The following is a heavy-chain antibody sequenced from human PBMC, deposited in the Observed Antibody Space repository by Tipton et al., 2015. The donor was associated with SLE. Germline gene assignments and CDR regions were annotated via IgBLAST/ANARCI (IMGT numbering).Heavy chain of an antibody. D-gene: IGHD5-24*01. V-gene: IGHV4-39*07. Sequence: TLSLTCTVSGGSISRSSYYWAWIRQPPGKGLEWIGSVYYSGSSYYNPSLKSRVTISVDTSKIQFSLKLSSVTASGTAVYYCASHVGDGYMGYYYGMVVWGQGTTVTVSS. CDR3: ASHVGDGYMGYYYGMVV. CDR1: GGSISRSSYY. CDR2: VYYSGSS. J-gene: IGHJ6*02.